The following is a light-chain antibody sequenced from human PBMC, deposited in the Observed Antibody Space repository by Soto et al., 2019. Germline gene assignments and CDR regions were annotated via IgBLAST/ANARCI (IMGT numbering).Light chain of an antibody. CDR1: RSDVGGYKY. J-gene: IGLJ2*01. V-gene: IGLV2-11*01. Sequence: QSALTQPRSVSGSPGQSVAISCTGSRSDVGGYKYVSWYQQFPGKAPKLIIYDVSRRPSGVPDRFSGSKSGNTASLTISGLQAEDEADYYCCSYAGSYPVVFGGGTKLTVL. CDR2: DVS. CDR3: CSYAGSYPVV.